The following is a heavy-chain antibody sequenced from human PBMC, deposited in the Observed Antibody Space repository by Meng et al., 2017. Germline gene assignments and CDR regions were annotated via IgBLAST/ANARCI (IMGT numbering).Heavy chain of an antibody. Sequence: HGQLQGSGPGLVKPSGALSLTCAGSGGSISSSNWWSWVRQPPGKGLEWIGEIYHSGSTNYNPSLKSRVTISVDKSKNQFSLKLSSVTAADTAVYYCARGRYSSGWDRFDYWGQGTLVTVSS. CDR1: GGSISSSNW. J-gene: IGHJ4*02. CDR2: IYHSGST. D-gene: IGHD6-19*01. CDR3: ARGRYSSGWDRFDY. V-gene: IGHV4-4*02.